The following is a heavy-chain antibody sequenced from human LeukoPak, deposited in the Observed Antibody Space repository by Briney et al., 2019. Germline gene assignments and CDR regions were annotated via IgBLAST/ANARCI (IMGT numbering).Heavy chain of an antibody. CDR1: GFTFSTYA. CDR3: ARVYLERLTAGYFDH. J-gene: IGHJ4*02. CDR2: ISYDGRQK. V-gene: IGHV3-30*04. D-gene: IGHD2-8*01. Sequence: PGGSQRLSCTASGFTFSTYAMHWVRQAPGKGLEWVAVISYDGRQKYYADSVKGRFTISRDNSKNTLYLQMNSLRDEDTAVYYCARVYLERLTAGYFDHWGQGTLVTVSP.